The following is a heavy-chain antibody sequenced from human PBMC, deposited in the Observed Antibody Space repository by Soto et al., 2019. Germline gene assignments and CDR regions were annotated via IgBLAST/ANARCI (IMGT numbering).Heavy chain of an antibody. V-gene: IGHV3-15*01. Sequence: EVQLVESGGGLVKPGGSLRLSCAASGFTFSDALMSWVRQAPGKGLEWVGRIKRKTDGGTTDYAAPVKGRFTISRDDSKNTLYLQMNSLKTEDTAVYYCTTVVTAVVYYFDYWGQGTLVTVSS. CDR1: GFTFSDAL. D-gene: IGHD2-2*01. CDR2: IKRKTDGGTT. J-gene: IGHJ4*02. CDR3: TTVVTAVVYYFDY.